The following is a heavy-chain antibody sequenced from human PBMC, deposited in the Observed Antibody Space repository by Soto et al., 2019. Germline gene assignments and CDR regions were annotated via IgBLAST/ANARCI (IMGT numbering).Heavy chain of an antibody. Sequence: SETLSLTCTVSGDSVASVSDYWSWIRQPPGKGLEWIGYIYYSGSADYNPSLGSRVTISIDTSKNQFSLKLTSVTAADTAVYYCARGVGFGYYYYHMDLWGQGTTVTVSS. CDR1: GDSVASVSDY. J-gene: IGHJ6*02. CDR2: IYYSGSA. CDR3: ARGVGFGYYYYHMDL. D-gene: IGHD3-10*01. V-gene: IGHV4-61*01.